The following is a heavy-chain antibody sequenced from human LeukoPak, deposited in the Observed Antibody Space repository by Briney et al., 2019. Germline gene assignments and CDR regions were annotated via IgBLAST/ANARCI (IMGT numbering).Heavy chain of an antibody. D-gene: IGHD5-12*01. CDR1: GSTFSSYG. V-gene: IGHV3-7*01. J-gene: IGHJ4*02. CDR2: IKQDGSEK. CDR3: ASLVATMT. Sequence: PGGSLRLSCAASGSTFSSYGMHWVRQAPGKGLEWVANIKQDGSEKYYMDSVKGRFTISRDNAKNSLYLQMNSLRAEDTAVYYCASLVATMTWGQGTLVTVSS.